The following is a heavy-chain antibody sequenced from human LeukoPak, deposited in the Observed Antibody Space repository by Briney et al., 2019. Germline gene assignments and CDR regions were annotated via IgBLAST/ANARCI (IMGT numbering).Heavy chain of an antibody. CDR1: GYTFTIYG. V-gene: IGHV1-18*01. J-gene: IGHJ6*02. Sequence: ASVKVSCKASGYTFTIYGISWVRQAPGQGLEWMGWISAYNGNTNYAQKLQGRVTMTTDTSTSTAYMELRSLRSDDTAVYYCARDIVPIFGVDYYYGMDVWGQGTTVTVSS. CDR2: ISAYNGNT. D-gene: IGHD3-3*01. CDR3: ARDIVPIFGVDYYYGMDV.